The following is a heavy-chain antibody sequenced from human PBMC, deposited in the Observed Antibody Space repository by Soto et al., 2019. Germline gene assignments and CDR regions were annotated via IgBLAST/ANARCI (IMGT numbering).Heavy chain of an antibody. V-gene: IGHV1-18*01. CDR3: ARQNYYPGMDD. Sequence: QVQLVQSGAEVKKPGASVKVSCKASGYTFTSYFITWVRQAPGQGLEWMGWISPYNGNTNYAQMLQGRVTMRTDTSTATGYMEMRSLRSDDTAVYYCARQNYYPGMDDWGQGTTVTVSS. CDR1: GYTFTSYF. CDR2: ISPYNGNT. J-gene: IGHJ6*02.